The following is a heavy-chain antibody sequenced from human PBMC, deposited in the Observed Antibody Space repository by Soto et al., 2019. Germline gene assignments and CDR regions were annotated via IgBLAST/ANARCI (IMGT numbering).Heavy chain of an antibody. CDR1: GGTFSSYA. Sequence: QVQLVQSGAEVKKPGSSVKVSCKASGGTFSSYAISWVRQAPGQGLEWMGGIIPNSGGTNYAQKFQGRVTMTRDTSISTAYMELSRLRSDDTAVYYCARDRRVQLERRRSTESPAEVWGQGTTVTVSS. CDR3: ARDRRVQLERRRSTESPAEV. D-gene: IGHD1-1*01. J-gene: IGHJ6*02. V-gene: IGHV1-2*02. CDR2: IIPNSGGT.